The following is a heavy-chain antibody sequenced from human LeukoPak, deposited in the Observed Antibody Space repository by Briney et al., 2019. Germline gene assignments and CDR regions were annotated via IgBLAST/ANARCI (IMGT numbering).Heavy chain of an antibody. CDR3: ARSRVAGPGFDY. CDR2: IIPIFGTA. J-gene: IGHJ4*02. D-gene: IGHD6-19*01. CDR1: GGTFSSCA. V-gene: IGHV1-69*13. Sequence: SVKVSCKASGGTFSSCAISWVRQAPGQGLEWMGGIIPIFGTANYAQKFQGRVTITADESTSTAYMELSSLRSEDTAVYYCARSRVAGPGFDYWGQGTLVTVSS.